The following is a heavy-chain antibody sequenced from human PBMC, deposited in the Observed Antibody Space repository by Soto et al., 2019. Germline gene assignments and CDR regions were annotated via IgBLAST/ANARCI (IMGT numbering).Heavy chain of an antibody. Sequence: EVQLVESGGGLVQPGRSLRLSCAASGFTFDDYAMHWVRQAPGKGLEWVSGISWNSGSIDYADSVKGRFTISRDNAKNSPYLQMNSLRAEDTALYYCAKDKSYYYYGMDVWGQGTTVTVFS. CDR2: ISWNSGSI. J-gene: IGHJ6*02. CDR1: GFTFDDYA. CDR3: AKDKSYYYYGMDV. V-gene: IGHV3-9*01.